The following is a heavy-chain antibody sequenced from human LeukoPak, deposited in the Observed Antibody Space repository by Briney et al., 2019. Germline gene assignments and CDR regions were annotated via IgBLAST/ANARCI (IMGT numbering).Heavy chain of an antibody. J-gene: IGHJ6*03. CDR1: GGSISSSY. CDR2: IYYSGSI. V-gene: IGHV4-59*01. D-gene: IGHD3-16*01. CDR3: ASGATSWAHMDV. Sequence: SETLSLTFTVSGGSISSSYWSWIRQPPGKGLEWIGYIYYSGSINYNPSLKSRVTISVDTSKNQFSLKLSSVTAADTAVYYCASGATSWAHMDVWGEGTTVTVSS.